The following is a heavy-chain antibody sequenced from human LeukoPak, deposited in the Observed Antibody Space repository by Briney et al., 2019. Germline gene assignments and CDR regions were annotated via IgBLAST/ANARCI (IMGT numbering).Heavy chain of an antibody. J-gene: IGHJ4*02. CDR2: MNPNSGNT. CDR3: ARGGSSTRTGGYYFDY. Sequence: HGASVKVSCKASGYTFTSYDINWVRQATGQGLEWMGWMNPNSGNTGYAQKFQGRVTITRNTSISTAYMELSSLRSEDTAVYYCARGGSSTRTGGYYFDYWGQGTLVTVSS. V-gene: IGHV1-8*03. D-gene: IGHD2-2*01. CDR1: GYTFTSYD.